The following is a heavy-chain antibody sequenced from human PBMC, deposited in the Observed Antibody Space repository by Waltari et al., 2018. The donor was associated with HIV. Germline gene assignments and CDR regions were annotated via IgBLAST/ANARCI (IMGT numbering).Heavy chain of an antibody. J-gene: IGHJ6*02. D-gene: IGHD4-17*01. V-gene: IGHV4-34*01. Sequence: QVQLQQWGAGLLKPSETLSLTCAVYGGSFSGYYWSWIRQPPGKGLEWIGEINHSGSTNYNPSLKSRVTISVDTSKNQFSLKLSSVTAADTAMYYCARGVYGAEFDYYGMDVWGQGTTVTVSS. CDR2: INHSGST. CDR1: GGSFSGYY. CDR3: ARGVYGAEFDYYGMDV.